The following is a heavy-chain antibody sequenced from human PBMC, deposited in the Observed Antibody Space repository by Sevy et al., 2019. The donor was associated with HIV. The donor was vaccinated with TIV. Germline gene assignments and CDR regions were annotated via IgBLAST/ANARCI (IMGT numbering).Heavy chain of an antibody. CDR2: IKQDGSEK. CDR3: AIAKYFYDSSGSSGNHDAFVI. J-gene: IGHJ3*02. D-gene: IGHD3-22*01. CDR1: GFTFSSYW. Sequence: GGSLRLSCAASGFTFSSYWMSWVRQAPGKGLEWVANIKQDGSEKYYVDSVKSRFTISRDNAKNSLYLQMNSLRAEDTAVYYWAIAKYFYDSSGSSGNHDAFVIRGQGTMVTVSS. V-gene: IGHV3-7*01.